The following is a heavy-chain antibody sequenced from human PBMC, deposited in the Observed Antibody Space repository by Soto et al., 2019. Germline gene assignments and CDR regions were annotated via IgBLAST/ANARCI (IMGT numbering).Heavy chain of an antibody. CDR2: IWYDGSNK. J-gene: IGHJ6*02. CDR3: ARSVGYEGSYYGMDV. Sequence: QVQLVESGGGVVQPGRSLRLSCAASGFTFSSYGMHWDRQAPGKGLEWVAVIWYDGSNKYYADSVKGRFTISRDNSKNTLYLQMNSLRAEDTAVYYCARSVGYEGSYYGMDVWGQGTTVTVSS. CDR1: GFTFSSYG. D-gene: IGHD5-12*01. V-gene: IGHV3-33*01.